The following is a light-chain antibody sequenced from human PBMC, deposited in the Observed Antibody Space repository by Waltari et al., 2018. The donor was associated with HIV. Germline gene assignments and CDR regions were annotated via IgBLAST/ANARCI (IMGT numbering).Light chain of an antibody. J-gene: IGLJ3*02. CDR3: AAWDDRLSSWV. CDR2: RNN. Sequence: QSVLTQPPSTSGTPGQSVTISCSGSSSNIEDNYVFWYQKLPGAAPNLLLLRNNQRPSDVPDRFSGSKSGTSASLAISGLQSEDEAEYFCAAWDDRLSSWVFGGGTRLTVL. V-gene: IGLV1-47*01. CDR1: SSNIEDNY.